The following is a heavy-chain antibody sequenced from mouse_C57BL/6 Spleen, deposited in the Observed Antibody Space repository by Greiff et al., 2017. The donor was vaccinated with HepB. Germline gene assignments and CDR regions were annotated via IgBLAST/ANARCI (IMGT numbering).Heavy chain of an antibody. CDR2: ISDGGSYT. J-gene: IGHJ4*01. V-gene: IGHV5-4*01. CDR3: ASPSYYDYDGYAMDY. CDR1: GFTFSSYA. D-gene: IGHD2-4*01. Sequence: EVQVVESGGGLVKPGGSLKLSCAASGFTFSSYAMSWVRQTPEKRLEWVATISDGGSYTYYPDNVKGRFTISRDNAKNNLYLQMSHLKSEDTAMYYCASPSYYDYDGYAMDYWGQGTSVTVSS.